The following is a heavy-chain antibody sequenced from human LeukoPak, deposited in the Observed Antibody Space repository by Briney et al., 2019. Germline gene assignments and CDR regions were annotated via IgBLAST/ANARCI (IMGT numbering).Heavy chain of an antibody. J-gene: IGHJ6*02. V-gene: IGHV3-21*01. CDR2: ISTSSTYI. Sequence: GGSLRLSCAASGFTFSTYSMNWVRQAPGKGLEWVSSISTSSTYIYYADSVKGRFTISRDNAKNSLYLQMNSLRTEDTAVYYCARHEPVITLSSYYYGMDVWGPGTTVTVSS. CDR3: ARHEPVITLSSYYYGMDV. CDR1: GFTFSTYS. D-gene: IGHD1-14*01.